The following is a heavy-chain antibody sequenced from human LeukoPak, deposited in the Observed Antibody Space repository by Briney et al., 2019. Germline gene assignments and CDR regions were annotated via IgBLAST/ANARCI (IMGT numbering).Heavy chain of an antibody. Sequence: ASVKVSCKASGGTFSSYAISWVRQAPGQGLEWMGGIIPIFGTANYAQKFQGRVTITADESTSTAHMELSSLRSEDTAVYYCATSPGIAVAGVGNWFDPWGQGTLVTVSS. J-gene: IGHJ5*02. V-gene: IGHV1-69*01. D-gene: IGHD6-19*01. CDR1: GGTFSSYA. CDR2: IIPIFGTA. CDR3: ATSPGIAVAGVGNWFDP.